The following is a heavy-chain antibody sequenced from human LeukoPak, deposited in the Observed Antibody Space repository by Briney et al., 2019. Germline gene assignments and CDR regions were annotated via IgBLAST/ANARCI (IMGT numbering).Heavy chain of an antibody. V-gene: IGHV7-4-1*02. CDR2: INTNTGNP. J-gene: IGHJ4*02. CDR1: GYTFTSYA. D-gene: IGHD3-3*01. CDR3: ARDNEFYDFWSGYSFDY. Sequence: ASVKVSCKASGYTFTSYAMNWVRQAPGQGLEWMGWINTNTGNPTYAQGFTGRFVFSLDTSVSTAYLQISSLKAEDTAVYYCARDNEFYDFWSGYSFDYWGQGTLVTVSS.